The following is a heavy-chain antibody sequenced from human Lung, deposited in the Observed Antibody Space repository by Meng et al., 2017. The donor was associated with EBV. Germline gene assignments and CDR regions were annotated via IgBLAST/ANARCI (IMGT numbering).Heavy chain of an antibody. J-gene: IGHJ2*01. CDR2: TYYRSKWYN. CDR1: GDGVSSSRAA. Sequence: QQQQQQDGPGLVNPSHTLSLTFVTSGDGVSSSRAAWPWIRQPPARGLEWLGRTYYRSKWYNDYAVFVKSRITINPDTSKNQFSLQLNSVTPEDTAVYYCARGATSVFDLWGRGTLVTVSS. V-gene: IGHV6-1*01. CDR3: ARGATSVFDL.